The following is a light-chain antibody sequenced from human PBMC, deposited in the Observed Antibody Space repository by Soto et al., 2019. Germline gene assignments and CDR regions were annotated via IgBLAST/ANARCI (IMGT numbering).Light chain of an antibody. V-gene: IGLV2-14*01. CDR1: SSDVGDYNR. J-gene: IGLJ3*02. CDR2: EVT. Sequence: QSALTQPPSVSGSPGQSITISCTGTSSDVGDYNRVSWYQHNPGKAPKLMIFEVTNRPSGISDRFSGFKSGSTASLTISELHPDYEADYYCSSFTPCTKTHWVFVGGTKVTVL. CDR3: SSFTPCTKTHWV.